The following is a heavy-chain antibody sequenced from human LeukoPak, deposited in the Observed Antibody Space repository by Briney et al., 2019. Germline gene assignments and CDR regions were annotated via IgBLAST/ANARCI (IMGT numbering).Heavy chain of an antibody. J-gene: IGHJ6*03. Sequence: GGSLRLSCAASGFTVSSNYMSWVRQAPGKGLEWVSVIYSGGSTYYADSVKGRFTISRDNSKNTLYLQMNSLRAEDTAVYYCARIYDSSGYPYYYYYMDVWGKGTTVTVSS. V-gene: IGHV3-53*01. CDR2: IYSGGST. CDR1: GFTVSSNY. D-gene: IGHD3-22*01. CDR3: ARIYDSSGYPYYYYYMDV.